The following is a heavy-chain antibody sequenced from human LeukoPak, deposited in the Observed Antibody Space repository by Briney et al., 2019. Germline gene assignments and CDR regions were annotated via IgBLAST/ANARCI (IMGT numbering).Heavy chain of an antibody. CDR3: ARAGGGLAGTPYYYMDV. V-gene: IGHV1-2*02. D-gene: IGHD1-20*01. CDR1: GYTFTGYY. J-gene: IGHJ6*03. Sequence: GASVKVSCKASGYTFTGYYMHWVRQAPGQGLEWMGWINPISGGTNYAQKFQGRVTMTRDTSISTAYMELSRLRSDDTAVYYCARAGGGLAGTPYYYMDVWGKGTTVTVSS. CDR2: INPISGGT.